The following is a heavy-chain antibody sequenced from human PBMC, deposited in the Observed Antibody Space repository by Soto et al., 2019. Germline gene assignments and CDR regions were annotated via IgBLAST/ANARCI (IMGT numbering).Heavy chain of an antibody. CDR2: IVVDSGNT. CDR3: AAVLTYYYGLGRYSGYGMDV. Sequence: GASVKVSCKASGFTFTSSAVQWVRQARGQRLEWIGWIVVDSGNTKYAQKFQERVTITRDMSTSTAYMELSSLRSEDTAVYYCAAVLTYYYGLGRYSGYGMDVWGQGTTVTVSS. D-gene: IGHD3-10*01. CDR1: GFTFTSSA. V-gene: IGHV1-58*01. J-gene: IGHJ6*02.